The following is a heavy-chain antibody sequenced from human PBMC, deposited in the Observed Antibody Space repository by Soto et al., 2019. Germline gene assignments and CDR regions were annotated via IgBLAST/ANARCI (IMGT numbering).Heavy chain of an antibody. CDR3: ARDLWSSSWSPGGAYYYYYGMDV. D-gene: IGHD6-13*01. CDR2: INPSGGST. Sequence: VKVSCKASGYTFTSYYMHWVRQAPGQGLEWMGIINPSGGSTSYAQKFQGRVTMTRDTSTSTVYMELSSLRSEDTAVYYCARDLWSSSWSPGGAYYYYYGMDVWGQGTTVTVSS. CDR1: GYTFTSYY. V-gene: IGHV1-46*01. J-gene: IGHJ6*02.